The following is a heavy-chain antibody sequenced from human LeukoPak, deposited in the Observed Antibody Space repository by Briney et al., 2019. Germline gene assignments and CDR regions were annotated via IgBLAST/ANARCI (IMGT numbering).Heavy chain of an antibody. J-gene: IGHJ4*02. D-gene: IGHD5-24*01. CDR2: IHPGDSDT. CDR1: GYNFLSYW. CDR3: ARQDGRALFYFDY. V-gene: IGHV5-51*01. Sequence: GESLKISCKGSGYNFLSYWIVWERQMPGKGLEWMGVIHPGDSDTRYSPSFQGQVTISADKSTNTAYLQWSSLKASDTAMYYCARQDGRALFYFDYWGQGTLVTVSS.